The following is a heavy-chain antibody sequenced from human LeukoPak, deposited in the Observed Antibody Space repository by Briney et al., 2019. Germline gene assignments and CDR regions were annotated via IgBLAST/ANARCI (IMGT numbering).Heavy chain of an antibody. CDR3: ARDRAPYGSSGPKLFDI. D-gene: IGHD6-25*01. J-gene: IGHJ3*02. Sequence: GGSLRLSCAASGFTFSSYSMNWVRQAPGKGLEWVSFISSGSSYIYNADSVKGRFTISRDNAKNSLYLQMNSLRAEDTAVYYCARDRAPYGSSGPKLFDIWGQGTMVTVSS. CDR2: ISSGSSYI. V-gene: IGHV3-21*01. CDR1: GFTFSSYS.